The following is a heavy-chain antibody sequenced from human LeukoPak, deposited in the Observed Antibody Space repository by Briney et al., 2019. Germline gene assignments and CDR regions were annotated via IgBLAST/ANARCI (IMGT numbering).Heavy chain of an antibody. Sequence: GGSLRLSCAASGFTFSSYGMHWVRQAPGKGLEWVAVISYDGSNKYYADSVKGRFTISRDNSKNTLYLQMNSLRAEDTAVYYCARFQLAWSAFDYWGQGTLVTVSS. CDR2: ISYDGSNK. CDR3: ARFQLAWSAFDY. V-gene: IGHV3-30*03. CDR1: GFTFSSYG. J-gene: IGHJ4*02. D-gene: IGHD6-6*01.